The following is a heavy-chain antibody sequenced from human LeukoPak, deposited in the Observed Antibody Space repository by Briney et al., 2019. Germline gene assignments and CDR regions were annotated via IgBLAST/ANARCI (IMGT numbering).Heavy chain of an antibody. CDR3: AGGGDIVVVPAI. Sequence: SETLSLTCAVYGGSFSGYYWSWIRQPPGKGLEWIGEINHSGSTNYNPSLKSRVTISVDTSKNQFSLKLSSVTAADTAVYYCAGGGDIVVVPAIWGQGTLVTVSS. D-gene: IGHD2-2*01. J-gene: IGHJ4*02. CDR1: GGSFSGYY. V-gene: IGHV4-34*01. CDR2: INHSGST.